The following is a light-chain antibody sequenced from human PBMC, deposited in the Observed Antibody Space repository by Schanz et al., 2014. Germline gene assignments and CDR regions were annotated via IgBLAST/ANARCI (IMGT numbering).Light chain of an antibody. CDR2: AAS. V-gene: IGKV1-39*01. J-gene: IGKJ2*01. Sequence: DIQMTQSPSSLSASVGDRVTITCRASQSISSYLNWYQQKPGKAPKLLIYAASSLQSGVPSRFSGSGSGTEFTLTISSLQPDDFATYYCQQYNSYSYTFGQGTKLESK. CDR3: QQYNSYSYT. CDR1: QSISSY.